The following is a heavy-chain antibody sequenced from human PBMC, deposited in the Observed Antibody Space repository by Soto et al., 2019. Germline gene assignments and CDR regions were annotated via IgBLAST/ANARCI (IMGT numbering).Heavy chain of an antibody. CDR3: ARDNPVYYDSSGYFDAFDI. J-gene: IGHJ3*02. V-gene: IGHV3-30-3*01. D-gene: IGHD3-22*01. CDR1: GFTFSSYA. CDR2: ISYDGSNK. Sequence: LRLSCAASGFTFSSYAMHWVRQAPGKGLEWVAVISYDGSNKYYADSVKGRFTISRDNSKNTLYLQMNSLRAEDTAVYYCARDNPVYYDSSGYFDAFDIWGQGTMVTVSS.